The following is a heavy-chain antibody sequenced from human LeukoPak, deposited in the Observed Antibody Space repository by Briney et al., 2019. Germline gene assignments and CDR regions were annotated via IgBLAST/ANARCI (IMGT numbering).Heavy chain of an antibody. D-gene: IGHD3-10*01. Sequence: GGSLRLSCAASGFTFDDYTMHWVRQAPGKGLEWVSLISWDSGSTYYADSVKGRFTISRDNSKNSLYLQMNSLRTEDTALYYCAKGFQWFGELSGGLDYWGQGTLVTVSS. J-gene: IGHJ4*02. V-gene: IGHV3-43*01. CDR3: AKGFQWFGELSGGLDY. CDR1: GFTFDDYT. CDR2: ISWDSGST.